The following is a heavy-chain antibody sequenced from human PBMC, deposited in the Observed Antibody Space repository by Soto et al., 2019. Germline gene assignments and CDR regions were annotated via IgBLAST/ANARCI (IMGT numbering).Heavy chain of an antibody. J-gene: IGHJ6*02. CDR2: IYYSGST. CDR1: GGSISSYY. CDR3: ARDREVTTTYYYYYGMDV. D-gene: IGHD4-17*01. Sequence: SETLSLTCTVSGGSISSYYWSWIRQPPGKGLEWIGYIYYSGSTNYNPSLKSRVTIAVDTSKNQFSLKLSSVTAADTAVYYCARDREVTTTYYYYYGMDVWGQGTTVTVSS. V-gene: IGHV4-59*01.